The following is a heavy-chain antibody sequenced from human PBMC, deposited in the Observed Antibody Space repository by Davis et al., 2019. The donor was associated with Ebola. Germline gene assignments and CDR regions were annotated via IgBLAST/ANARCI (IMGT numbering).Heavy chain of an antibody. J-gene: IGHJ4*02. V-gene: IGHV3-74*01. CDR2: INSDGSTT. CDR3: AREGIAVAGYYFDY. Sequence: GESLKISCAASGFTFSSYAMSWVRQAPGKGLVWVSRINSDGSTTSYADSVKGRFTISRDNAKNTLYLQMNSLRAEDTAVYYCAREGIAVAGYYFDYWGQGTLVTVSS. D-gene: IGHD6-19*01. CDR1: GFTFSSYA.